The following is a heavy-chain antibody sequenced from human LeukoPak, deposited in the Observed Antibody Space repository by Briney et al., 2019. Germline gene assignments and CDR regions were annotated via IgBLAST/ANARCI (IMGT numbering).Heavy chain of an antibody. Sequence: PSETLSLTCTVSGGSISSSSYYWGWIRQPPGKGLEWIGSIYYSGSTYYNPSLKSRVTISVDTSKNQFSLKLSSVTAADTAVYYCARDKRHSSSWYYYYYYMDVWGKGTTVTVSS. CDR2: IYYSGST. J-gene: IGHJ6*03. CDR3: ARDKRHSSSWYYYYYYMDV. V-gene: IGHV4-39*02. D-gene: IGHD6-13*01. CDR1: GGSISSSSYY.